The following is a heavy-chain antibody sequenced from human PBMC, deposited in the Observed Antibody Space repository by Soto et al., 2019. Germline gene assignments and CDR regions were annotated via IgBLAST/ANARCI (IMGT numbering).Heavy chain of an antibody. V-gene: IGHV4-4*02. Sequence: QVQLQESGPGLVKPSGTLSLTCTVSGGSMSSSNWWNWVRQPPGKGLEWIGETHHSGRTNYNPSLKIRVTISVDKSKNHSSLKLSAVTAADTAVYYCARSEATVLDYWGQGTLVTVSS. CDR2: THHSGRT. CDR3: ARSEATVLDY. J-gene: IGHJ4*02. D-gene: IGHD4-17*01. CDR1: GGSMSSSNW.